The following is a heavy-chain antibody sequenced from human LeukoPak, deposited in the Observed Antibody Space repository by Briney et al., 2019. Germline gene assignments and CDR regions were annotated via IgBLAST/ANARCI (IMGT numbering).Heavy chain of an antibody. D-gene: IGHD1-26*01. Sequence: SETLSLTCTVSGGSISSYYWNWIRQPPGKGLEWIGYISYSGSTNYNPSLKSRVTISVDTSKNQFSLRLSSVTAADTAVYYCAREGPKTGGADVRYFDYWGQGTLVTVSS. CDR3: AREGPKTGGADVRYFDY. CDR1: GGSISSYY. V-gene: IGHV4-59*01. J-gene: IGHJ4*02. CDR2: ISYSGST.